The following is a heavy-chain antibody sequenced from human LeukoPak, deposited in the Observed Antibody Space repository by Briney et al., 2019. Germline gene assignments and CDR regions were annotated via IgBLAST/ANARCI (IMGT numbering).Heavy chain of an antibody. CDR2: IYYSGST. D-gene: IGHD3-22*01. CDR1: GGSISSGDYY. CDR3: ARVFYDSSGYYYSAIDY. V-gene: IGHV4-30-4*01. Sequence: SETLSLTCTVSGGSISSGDYYWSWLRQPPGKGLEWIGYIYYSGSTYYNPSLKSRVTISVDTSKNQFSLKLSSVTAADTAVYYCARVFYDSSGYYYSAIDYWGQGTLVTVSS. J-gene: IGHJ4*02.